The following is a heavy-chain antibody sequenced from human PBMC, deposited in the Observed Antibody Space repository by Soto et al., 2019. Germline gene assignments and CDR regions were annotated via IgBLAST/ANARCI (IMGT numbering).Heavy chain of an antibody. CDR3: ARDRPGGVPAAIQDRYYYYGMDV. D-gene: IGHD2-2*01. V-gene: IGHV1-2*04. J-gene: IGHJ6*02. CDR2: INPNSGGT. Sequence: ASVKVSCKASGYTFTGYYMHWVRQAPGQGLEWMGWINPNSGGTNYAQKFQGWVTMTRDTSISTAYMELSRLRSDDTAVYYCARDRPGGVPAAIQDRYYYYGMDVWGQGTTVTVS. CDR1: GYTFTGYY.